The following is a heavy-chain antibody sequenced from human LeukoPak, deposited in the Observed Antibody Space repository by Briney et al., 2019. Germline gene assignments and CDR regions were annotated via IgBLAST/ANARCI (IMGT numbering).Heavy chain of an antibody. D-gene: IGHD3-10*01. J-gene: IGHJ4*02. CDR1: GFTFSNAW. CDR3: TTSYYYGSGNDY. CDR2: IKSKTDGGTT. V-gene: IGHV3-15*01. Sequence: GGSLRLSCAASGFTFSNAWMSWVRQAPGKGLEWVGRIKSKTDGGTTDYAAPVKGRFIISRDDSKNTLYLQMNSLKTGDTAVYYCTTSYYYGSGNDYWGQGTLVTVSS.